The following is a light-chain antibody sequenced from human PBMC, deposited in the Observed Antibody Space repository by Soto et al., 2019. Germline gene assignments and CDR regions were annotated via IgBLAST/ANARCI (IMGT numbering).Light chain of an antibody. CDR1: QSVSSSY. J-gene: IGKJ3*01. V-gene: IGKV3-20*01. Sequence: EIVLTQSPGTLSLSPGERATLSCRASQSVSSSYLAWYQQKPGQAPRILIYGASSRATGIPDRFSGSGSGTDFTLTISRLEPKDFAVYYCQQYGSSPFTFGPGTKVDIK. CDR3: QQYGSSPFT. CDR2: GAS.